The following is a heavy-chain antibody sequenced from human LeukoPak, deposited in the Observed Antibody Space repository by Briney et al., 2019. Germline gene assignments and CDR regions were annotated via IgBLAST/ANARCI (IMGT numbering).Heavy chain of an antibody. Sequence: GGPLRLSCVASGFTFSNYWMTWVRQAPGKGLEWVANIKEDGSEKNYADSVKGRFTTSRDNAKNSLYLQMNSLRGEDTAVYYCARARYSDFWGQGTLVTVSS. V-gene: IGHV3-7*01. CDR3: ARARYSDF. CDR1: GFTFSNYW. CDR2: IKEDGSEK. J-gene: IGHJ4*02.